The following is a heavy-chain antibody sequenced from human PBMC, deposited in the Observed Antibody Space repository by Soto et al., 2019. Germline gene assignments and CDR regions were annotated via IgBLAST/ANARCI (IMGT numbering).Heavy chain of an antibody. CDR1: GGTFSSYA. Sequence: GASVKVSCKASGGTFSSYAISCVRQSPLQWLDWMGGIIPIFGTANYAQKFQGRVTITADESTSTAYMELSSLRSEDTAVYYCARGSRNYGSGSQYYYYYYGMDVWGQGTTVTVSS. D-gene: IGHD3-10*01. CDR3: ARGSRNYGSGSQYYYYYYGMDV. CDR2: IIPIFGTA. V-gene: IGHV1-69*13. J-gene: IGHJ6*02.